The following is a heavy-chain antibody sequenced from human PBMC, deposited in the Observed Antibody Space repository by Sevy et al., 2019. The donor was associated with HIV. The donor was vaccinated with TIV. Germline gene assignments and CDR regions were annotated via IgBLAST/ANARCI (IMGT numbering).Heavy chain of an antibody. CDR2: ISYDGSNK. CDR3: AIQDYYDFWSGYSAALFFYGMDV. Sequence: GGSLRLSCAASGFTFSSYAMHWVRQAPGKGLEWVAVISYDGSNKYYADSVKGRFTISRENSKNTLYLQMNSLRAEDTAVYYCAIQDYYDFWSGYSAALFFYGMDVWGQGTTVTVSS. D-gene: IGHD3-3*01. J-gene: IGHJ6*02. V-gene: IGHV3-30*04. CDR1: GFTFSSYA.